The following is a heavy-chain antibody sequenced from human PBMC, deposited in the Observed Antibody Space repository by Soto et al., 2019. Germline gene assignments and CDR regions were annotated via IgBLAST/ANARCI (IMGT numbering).Heavy chain of an antibody. Sequence: PGGSLRLSCAASGFTFSSYSMNWVRQAPGKGLEWVSSISSSSSYIYYADSVKGRFTISRDNAKNSLYLQMNSLRAEDTAVYYCARGLIAVAGIEGFDYWGQGTLVTVSS. D-gene: IGHD6-19*01. V-gene: IGHV3-21*01. CDR2: ISSSSSYI. J-gene: IGHJ4*02. CDR1: GFTFSSYS. CDR3: ARGLIAVAGIEGFDY.